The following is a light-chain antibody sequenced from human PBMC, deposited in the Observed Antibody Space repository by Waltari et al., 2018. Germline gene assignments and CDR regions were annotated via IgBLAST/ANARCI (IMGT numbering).Light chain of an antibody. CDR3: QQSNSFPLT. Sequence: DIQMTQSPSSVSASVGDSVTITCRASQGVSSWLGWYQLKPGKAPKLLIYAASTLQRGVPSRFSGRGYGTEFTLTITSLQPEDVALYFCQQSNSFPLTFGGGTKVEI. CDR2: AAS. J-gene: IGKJ4*01. CDR1: QGVSSW. V-gene: IGKV1-12*01.